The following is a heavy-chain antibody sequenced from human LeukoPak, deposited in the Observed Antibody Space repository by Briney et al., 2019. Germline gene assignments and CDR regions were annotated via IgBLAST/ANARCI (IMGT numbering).Heavy chain of an antibody. Sequence: SVKVSCKASGGTFSSYAISWVRQAPGQGLEWMGGIIPVFGTANYAQKFQGRVTITTDESTSTAYMELSSLRSEDTAVYYCARGVEEQLVPGNWFDPWGQGTLVTVSS. CDR2: IIPVFGTA. CDR1: GGTFSSYA. V-gene: IGHV1-69*05. CDR3: ARGVEEQLVPGNWFDP. J-gene: IGHJ5*02. D-gene: IGHD6-6*01.